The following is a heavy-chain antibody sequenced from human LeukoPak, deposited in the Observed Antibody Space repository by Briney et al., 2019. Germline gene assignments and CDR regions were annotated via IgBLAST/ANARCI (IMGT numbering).Heavy chain of an antibody. CDR1: GGSISSHY. J-gene: IGHJ4*02. CDR2: IYYSGST. D-gene: IGHD3-22*01. CDR3: ASRAYYDSSGLDY. Sequence: PSETLSLTCSVSGGSISSHYWSWIRQPPGKGLEWIGYIYYSGSTKYNPSLKSRVTISIDTSKKHFSLKLSSVTAADTAVYYCASRAYYDSSGLDYWGQGILVTVSS. V-gene: IGHV4-59*08.